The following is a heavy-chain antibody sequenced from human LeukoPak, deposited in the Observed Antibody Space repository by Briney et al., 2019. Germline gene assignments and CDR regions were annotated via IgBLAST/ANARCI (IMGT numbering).Heavy chain of an antibody. CDR2: IYYSGST. D-gene: IGHD7-27*01. CDR1: GGSISSYY. CDR3: ARDRTGDKGYYYYYYMDV. Sequence: SETLSLTCTVSGGSISSYYWSWIRQPPGKGLEWIGYIYYSGSTNYNPSLKSRVTISVDTSKNQFSLKLSSVTAADTAVYYCARDRTGDKGYYYYYYMDVWGKGTTVTVSS. J-gene: IGHJ6*03. V-gene: IGHV4-59*01.